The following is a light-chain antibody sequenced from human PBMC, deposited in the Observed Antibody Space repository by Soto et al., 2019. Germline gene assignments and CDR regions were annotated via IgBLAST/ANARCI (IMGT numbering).Light chain of an antibody. CDR3: QQGYNFPLT. V-gene: IGKV1-12*01. Sequence: DIQMTQSPPSVSASVGDSVTVTCRASQGISGNLAWYQHTAGKAPKLLIYAASTVQTGVPSRFSGSGSGTEFTLTISSLQPEDFATYYCQQGYNFPLTFGQGTRVDI. J-gene: IGKJ2*01. CDR1: QGISGN. CDR2: AAS.